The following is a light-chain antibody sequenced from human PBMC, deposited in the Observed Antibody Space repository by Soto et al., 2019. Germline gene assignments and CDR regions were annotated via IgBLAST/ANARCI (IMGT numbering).Light chain of an antibody. J-gene: IGLJ1*01. V-gene: IGLV2-14*01. CDR2: EVT. Sequence: QSVVTQPASVSGSPGQSIAISCTGTSSYVGGYDYVSWYQQQPDKAPKLMIYEVTKRPSGVSNRFSGSKSGNTASLTISGLQSEDEADYYCSSHTSGSTRVFGTGTKVTVL. CDR3: SSHTSGSTRV. CDR1: SSYVGGYDY.